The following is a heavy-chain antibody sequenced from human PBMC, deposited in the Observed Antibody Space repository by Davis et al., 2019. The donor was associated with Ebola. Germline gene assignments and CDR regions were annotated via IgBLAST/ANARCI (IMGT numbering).Heavy chain of an antibody. D-gene: IGHD1-20*01. CDR2: IIPMFRSP. Sequence: SVKVSCKASGYTLTDYQMHWVRQAPGQGLEWMGGIIPMFRSPNYAQKFQGRLTITADDGTKTTYMELSSIKSEDTAVYYCATPYHWNDMGVRNHSFDPWGQGTLVSVSS. V-gene: IGHV1-69*13. CDR3: ATPYHWNDMGVRNHSFDP. CDR1: GYTLTDYQ. J-gene: IGHJ5*02.